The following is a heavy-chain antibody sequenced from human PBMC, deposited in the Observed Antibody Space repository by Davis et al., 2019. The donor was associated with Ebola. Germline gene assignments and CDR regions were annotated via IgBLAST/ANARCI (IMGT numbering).Heavy chain of an antibody. V-gene: IGHV1-69*04. CDR3: AKDRSSGYSSAFDI. D-gene: IGHD3-22*01. J-gene: IGHJ3*02. CDR2: IIPILGIA. CDR1: GGAISSYA. Sequence: SVKVSCKASGGAISSYAISWVRQAPGQGLEWMGRIIPILGIANYAQKFQGRVTMTRDTSTSTVYMELSSLRSEDTAVYYCAKDRSSGYSSAFDIWGQGTMVTVSS.